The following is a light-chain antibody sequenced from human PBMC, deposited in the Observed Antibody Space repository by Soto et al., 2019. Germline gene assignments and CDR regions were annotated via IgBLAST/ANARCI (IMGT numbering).Light chain of an antibody. CDR3: SSYTSSSPLGVV. CDR2: DVS. CDR1: SSDVGGYNY. V-gene: IGLV2-14*01. J-gene: IGLJ2*01. Sequence: QSALTQPASVSGSPGQSITISCTGTSSDVGGYNYVSWYQQHPGKAPKLMIYDVSNRPSGVSNRFSGSKSGNTASLTIPGLQAEDEADYYCSSYTSSSPLGVVFGGGTKLTVL.